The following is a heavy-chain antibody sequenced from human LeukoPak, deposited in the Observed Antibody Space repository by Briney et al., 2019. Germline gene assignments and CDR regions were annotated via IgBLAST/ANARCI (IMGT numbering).Heavy chain of an antibody. V-gene: IGHV3-23*05. J-gene: IGHJ4*02. D-gene: IGHD6-19*01. CDR3: AKFEGATIPGWFNDY. Sequence: GGSLRLSCAASEFIFSDYAMGWVRQAPGKGLEWVSTIDKTTYPTFYADSVKGRFTISRDNSKNTLYLQMNSLRTEDTAVYFCAKFEGATIPGWFNDYWGQGILVAVSS. CDR1: EFIFSDYA. CDR2: IDKTTYPT.